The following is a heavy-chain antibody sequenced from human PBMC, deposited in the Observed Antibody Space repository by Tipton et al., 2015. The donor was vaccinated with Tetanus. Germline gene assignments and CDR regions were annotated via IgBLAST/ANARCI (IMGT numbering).Heavy chain of an antibody. D-gene: IGHD1-20*01. Sequence: QLVQSGAEVKKPGASVKVSCKASGYTLTSYHMHWVRQAPGQGLEWMGIINPIGGSTSYAQKFQGRITMTGDTATSPVYMELNSLGSEDTAVYYCARAGGGGRRINGPAGIDYWGQGTLVTVSS. CDR1: GYTLTSYH. J-gene: IGHJ4*02. CDR3: ARAGGGGRRINGPAGIDY. V-gene: IGHV1-46*01. CDR2: INPIGGST.